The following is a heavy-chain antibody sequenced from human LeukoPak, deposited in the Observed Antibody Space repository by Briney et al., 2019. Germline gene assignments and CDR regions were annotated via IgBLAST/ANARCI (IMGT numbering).Heavy chain of an antibody. CDR3: ATSGYDTSPEY. J-gene: IGHJ4*02. CDR2: IYYSGST. V-gene: IGHV4-34*01. Sequence: SETLSLTCAVYGGSFSDYYWTWIRQSPGKGLEWIGSIYYSGSTYYNPSLKSRVTISVDTSKNQFSLKLSSVTAADTAVYYCATSGYDTSPEYWGQGTLVTVSS. D-gene: IGHD5-12*01. CDR1: GGSFSDYY.